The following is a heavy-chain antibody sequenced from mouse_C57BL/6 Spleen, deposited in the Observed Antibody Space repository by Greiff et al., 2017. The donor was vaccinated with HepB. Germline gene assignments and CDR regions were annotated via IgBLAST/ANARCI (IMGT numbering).Heavy chain of an antibody. J-gene: IGHJ1*03. V-gene: IGHV5-4*01. CDR3: ARDLYYYGSRGDWYFDV. Sequence: EVQGVESGGGLVKPGGSLKLSCAASGFTFSSYAMSWVRQTPEKRLEWVATISDGGSYTYYPDNVKGRFTISRDNAKNNLYLQMSHLKSEDTAMYYCARDLYYYGSRGDWYFDVWGTGTTVTVSS. D-gene: IGHD1-1*01. CDR1: GFTFSSYA. CDR2: ISDGGSYT.